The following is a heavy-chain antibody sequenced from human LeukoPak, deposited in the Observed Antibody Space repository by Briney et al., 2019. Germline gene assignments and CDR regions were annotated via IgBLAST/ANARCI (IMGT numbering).Heavy chain of an antibody. J-gene: IGHJ4*02. CDR1: GLTFSNCW. Sequence: GGSLRLSCAASGLTFSNCWMSWVRQSPGKGLEWVANINQDGSDMYYVDSVKGRFTISRDNSKNTLYLQMNSLRAEDTAVHYCASVRDWGQGTLVTVSS. D-gene: IGHD6-6*01. CDR2: INQDGSDM. CDR3: ASVRD. V-gene: IGHV3-7*03.